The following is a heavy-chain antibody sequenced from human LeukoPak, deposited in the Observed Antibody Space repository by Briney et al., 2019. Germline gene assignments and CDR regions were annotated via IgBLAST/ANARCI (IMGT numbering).Heavy chain of an antibody. Sequence: GGSLRLSCLASGFSFNSYTMNWVREAPGKGLEWVSTISPVSSYTWYAESVKGRFTISRDNPKNSLYLQMDSLRAEDTAVYYCVRDVSRRIGMDVWGQGTTVTVSS. J-gene: IGHJ6*02. CDR1: GFSFNSYT. D-gene: IGHD2/OR15-2a*01. V-gene: IGHV3-21*01. CDR3: VRDVSRRIGMDV. CDR2: ISPVSSYT.